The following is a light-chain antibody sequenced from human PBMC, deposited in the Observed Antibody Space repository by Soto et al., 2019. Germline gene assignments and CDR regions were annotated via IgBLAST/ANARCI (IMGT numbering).Light chain of an antibody. Sequence: DIPMTQSPSTLSASVGDRVTITCRARQSISSWLAWYQQKPGKAPKLLIYDASSLESGVPSRFSGSGSGTEFTLPISSLQPDDFATYYCQQYNSYSGTFGGGTKVEIK. CDR1: QSISSW. CDR2: DAS. V-gene: IGKV1-5*01. CDR3: QQYNSYSGT. J-gene: IGKJ4*01.